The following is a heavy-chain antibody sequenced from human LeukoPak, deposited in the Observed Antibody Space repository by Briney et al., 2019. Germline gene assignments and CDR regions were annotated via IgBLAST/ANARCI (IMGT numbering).Heavy chain of an antibody. CDR3: ARDRGPGSDHYFDY. J-gene: IGHJ4*02. D-gene: IGHD3-10*01. V-gene: IGHV3-7*01. CDR2: IKQDGSEK. CDR1: GLTFSSYW. Sequence: GGSLRLSCAASGLTFSSYWMSWVRQAPGKGLEWVANIKQDGSEKYYVDSVKGRFTISRDNAKNSLYLQMNSLRAEDTAVYYCARDRGPGSDHYFDYWGQGTLVTVSS.